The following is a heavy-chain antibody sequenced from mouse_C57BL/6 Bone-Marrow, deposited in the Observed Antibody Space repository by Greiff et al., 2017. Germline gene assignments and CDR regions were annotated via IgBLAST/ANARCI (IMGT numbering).Heavy chain of an antibody. V-gene: IGHV3-6*01. Sequence: DVKLQESGPGLVKPSQSLSLTCSVTGYSITSGYYWNWIRQFPGNKLEWMGYISYDGSNNYNPSLKNRISITRDTSKNQFFLKLNSVTTEDTATYYCAREEYYSNLWGQGTLVTVSA. CDR3: AREEYYSNL. CDR1: GYSITSGYY. D-gene: IGHD2-5*01. J-gene: IGHJ3*01. CDR2: ISYDGSN.